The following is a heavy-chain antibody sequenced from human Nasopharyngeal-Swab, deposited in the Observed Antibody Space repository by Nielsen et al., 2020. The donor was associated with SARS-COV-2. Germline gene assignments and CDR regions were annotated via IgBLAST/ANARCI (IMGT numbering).Heavy chain of an antibody. J-gene: IGHJ4*02. V-gene: IGHV3-7*01. CDR1: GFTFSSYW. CDR3: ARAGSSGWYYYFDY. Sequence: GGSLRLSCAASGFTFSSYWMSWVRQAPGKGLEWVANIKQDGSEKYYVDSVKGRFTTSRDNAKNSLYLQMNSLRAEDTAVYYCARAGSSGWYYYFDYWGQGTLVTVSS. CDR2: IKQDGSEK. D-gene: IGHD6-19*01.